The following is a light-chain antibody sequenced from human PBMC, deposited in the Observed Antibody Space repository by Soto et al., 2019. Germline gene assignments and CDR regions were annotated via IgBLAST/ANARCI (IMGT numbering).Light chain of an antibody. CDR2: AAS. V-gene: IGKV1-39*01. Sequence: VGDRVTITCRASQSISSYLNWYQQKPGKAPKLLIYAASSLQSGVPSRFSGSGSGTDFTLTISSLQPEDFATYYCQQSYSTPRTFGQGTKVDIK. J-gene: IGKJ1*01. CDR3: QQSYSTPRT. CDR1: QSISSY.